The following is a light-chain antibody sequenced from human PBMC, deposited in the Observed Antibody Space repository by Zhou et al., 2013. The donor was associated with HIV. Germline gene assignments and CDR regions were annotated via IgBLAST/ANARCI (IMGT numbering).Light chain of an antibody. CDR1: QSVANN. J-gene: IGKJ2*01. CDR3: QQRSNWPPYT. Sequence: EIVMTQSPATLSVSPGDRATLSCRASQSVANNLAWYQQKPGQAPRLLIYGASTRAAGIPARFRGSGSGTEFTLTISSLEPEDFAVYYCQQRSNWPPYTFGQGTKLEIK. CDR2: GAS. V-gene: IGKV3-15*01.